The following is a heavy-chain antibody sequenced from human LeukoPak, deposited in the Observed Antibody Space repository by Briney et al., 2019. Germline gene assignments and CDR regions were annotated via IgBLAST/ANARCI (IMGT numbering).Heavy chain of an antibody. Sequence: SETLSLTCTVSDGSISSATYYWGWIRQSPNKGLDWIGSFFYTGSTYYSPSLKSRVTISVDTSENQLSLKLRSVTAADTAVYYCARGAYYDILTGPYDYWGQGTLVTVSS. D-gene: IGHD3-9*01. CDR3: ARGAYYDILTGPYDY. CDR2: FFYTGST. CDR1: DGSISSATYY. V-gene: IGHV4-39*07. J-gene: IGHJ4*02.